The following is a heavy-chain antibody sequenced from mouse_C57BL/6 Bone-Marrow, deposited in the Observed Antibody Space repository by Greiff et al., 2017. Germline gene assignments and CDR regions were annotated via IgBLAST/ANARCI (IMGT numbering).Heavy chain of an antibody. V-gene: IGHV3-6*01. CDR1: GYSITSGYY. J-gene: IGHJ2*01. CDR3: AREWDDYYGFDY. D-gene: IGHD1-1*01. CDR2: ISYDGSN. Sequence: EVQVVESGPGLVKPSQSLSLTCSVTGYSITSGYYWNWIRQFPGNKLEWMGYISYDGSNNYNPSLKNRISITRDTSKNQFFLKLNSVTTEDTATYYCAREWDDYYGFDYWGQGTTLTVSS.